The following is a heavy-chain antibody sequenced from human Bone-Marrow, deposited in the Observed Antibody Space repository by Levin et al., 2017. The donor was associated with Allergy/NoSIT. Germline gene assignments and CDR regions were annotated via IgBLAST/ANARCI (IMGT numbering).Heavy chain of an antibody. CDR1: GGTFSSYA. Sequence: SVKVSCKASGGTFSSYAISWVRQAPGQGLEWMGGIIPIFGTANYAQKFQGRVTITADESTSTAYMELSSLRSEDTAVYYCARASFTRSSTSCRIMKEDYYYYGMDVWGQGTTVTVSS. CDR2: IIPIFGTA. J-gene: IGHJ6*02. CDR3: ARASFTRSSTSCRIMKEDYYYYGMDV. V-gene: IGHV1-69*13. D-gene: IGHD2-2*01.